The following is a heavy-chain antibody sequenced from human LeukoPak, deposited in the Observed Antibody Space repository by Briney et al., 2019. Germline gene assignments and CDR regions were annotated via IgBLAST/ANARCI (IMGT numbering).Heavy chain of an antibody. D-gene: IGHD2-8*01. CDR1: GGSISSSSYY. V-gene: IGHV4-39*07. Sequence: SETLSLTCTVSGGSISSSSYYWGWIRQPPGKGLEWIGSIYYSGSTYYNPSLKSRVTISVDTSKNQFSLKLSSVTAADTAVYYCARGLNGWYYFDYWGQGTLVTVSS. CDR2: IYYSGST. CDR3: ARGLNGWYYFDY. J-gene: IGHJ4*02.